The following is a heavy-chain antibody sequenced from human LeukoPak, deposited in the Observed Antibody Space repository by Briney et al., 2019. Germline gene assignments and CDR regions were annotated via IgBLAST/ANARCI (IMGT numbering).Heavy chain of an antibody. CDR3: AREGQQITFGGVIVRRFFDY. J-gene: IGHJ4*02. CDR2: IYYSGST. CDR1: GVSISSGGYY. Sequence: PSETLSLTCTVSGVSISSGGYYWRWIRQHPGKGLEWIGYIYYSGSTYYNPSLKSRVTISVDTSKNQFSLKLSSVTAADTAVYYCAREGQQITFGGVIVRRFFDYWGQGTLVTVSS. D-gene: IGHD3-16*02. V-gene: IGHV4-31*03.